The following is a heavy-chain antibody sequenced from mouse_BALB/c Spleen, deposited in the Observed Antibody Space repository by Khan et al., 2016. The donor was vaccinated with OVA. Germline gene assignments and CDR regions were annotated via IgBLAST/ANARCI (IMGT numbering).Heavy chain of an antibody. CDR1: GFTFSGFG. V-gene: IGHV5-17*02. D-gene: IGHD2-3*01. CDR3: ARTGYYYFDY. J-gene: IGHJ2*01. CDR2: ISSGSNTI. Sequence: EVELVESGGGLVQPGGSRKLSCAASGFTFSGFGMHWVRQAPEKGLEWVAFISSGSNTIYYADTVKGRFTISRDNPKKTLFLLMTSLRSEDTAMYFCARTGYYYFDYWGQGTTLTVSS.